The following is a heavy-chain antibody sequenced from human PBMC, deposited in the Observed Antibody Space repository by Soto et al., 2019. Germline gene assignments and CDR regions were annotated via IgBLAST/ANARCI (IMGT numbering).Heavy chain of an antibody. CDR2: IVVGSGNT. J-gene: IGHJ3*02. D-gene: IGHD3-22*01. CDR1: GFTFTSSA. V-gene: IGHV1-58*01. CDR3: AAGYYYDSSGYPDAFDI. Sequence: ASVKVSCKASGFTFTSSAVQWVRQARGQRLEWIGWIVVGSGNTNYAQKFQERVTITRDMSTSTAYMELSSLRSEDTAVYYCAAGYYYDSSGYPDAFDIWGPGTMVTVSS.